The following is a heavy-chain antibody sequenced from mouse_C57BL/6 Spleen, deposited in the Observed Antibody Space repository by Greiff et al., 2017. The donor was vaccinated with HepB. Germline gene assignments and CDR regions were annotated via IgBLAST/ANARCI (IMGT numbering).Heavy chain of an antibody. CDR2: INPSSGYT. V-gene: IGHV1-7*01. Sequence: LVESGAELAKPGASVKLSCKASGYTFTSYWMHWVKQRPGQGLEWIGYINPSSGYTKYNQKFKDKATLTADKSSSTAYMQLSSLTYEDSAVYYCARTYYSNYYYFDYWGQGTTLTVSS. D-gene: IGHD2-5*01. J-gene: IGHJ2*01. CDR1: GYTFTSYW. CDR3: ARTYYSNYYYFDY.